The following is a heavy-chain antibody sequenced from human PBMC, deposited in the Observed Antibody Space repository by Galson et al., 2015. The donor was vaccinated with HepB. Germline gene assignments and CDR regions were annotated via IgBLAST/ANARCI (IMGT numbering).Heavy chain of an antibody. J-gene: IGHJ3*02. CDR2: ISSSSSYI. CDR1: GFTFSSYS. D-gene: IGHD1-26*01. CDR3: ARKGIVGAARAFDI. V-gene: IGHV3-21*01. Sequence: SLRLSCAASGFTFSSYSMNWVRQAPGKGLEWVSSISSSSSYIYYADSVKGRFTISRDNAKNSLYLQMNSLRAEDTAVYYCARKGIVGAARAFDIWGQGTMVTVSS.